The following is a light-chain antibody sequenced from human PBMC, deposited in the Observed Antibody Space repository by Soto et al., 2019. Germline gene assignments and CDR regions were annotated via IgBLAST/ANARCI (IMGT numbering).Light chain of an antibody. CDR1: SSDVGGYNY. Sequence: QSVLTQPASVSGSPGQSITISFTGTSSDVGGYNYVSWYQQHPGKAPKLMIYEVSNRPSGVSNRFSGSKSGNTASLTISGLQAEDEADYYCSSYTSSSTLPYVFGTGTKV. CDR3: SSYTSSSTLPYV. J-gene: IGLJ1*01. V-gene: IGLV2-14*01. CDR2: EVS.